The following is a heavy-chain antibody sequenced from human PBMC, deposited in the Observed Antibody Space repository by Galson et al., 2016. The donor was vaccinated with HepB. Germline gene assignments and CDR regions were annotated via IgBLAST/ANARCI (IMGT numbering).Heavy chain of an antibody. J-gene: IGHJ4*02. CDR2: IYSGGSR. Sequence: SLRLSCAVSGFTASNNYMAWVRQAPGKGLELVSLIYSGGSRYYADSVKGRFTISRDNSNNTLYLQMDSLRAEDTAVYYCARPSSGIHNYWGQGTLVTVSS. CDR3: ARPSSGIHNY. D-gene: IGHD1-26*01. CDR1: GFTASNNY. V-gene: IGHV3-53*01.